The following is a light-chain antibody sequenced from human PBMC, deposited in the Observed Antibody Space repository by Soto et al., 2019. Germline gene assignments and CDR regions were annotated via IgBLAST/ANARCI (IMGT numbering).Light chain of an antibody. CDR3: QQYGYSPIT. J-gene: IGKJ5*01. CDR1: ESVSSIH. V-gene: IGKV3-20*01. CDR2: AAS. Sequence: PGERATLSCSSSESVSSIHLAWYQHKPGQAPRLLIYAASSRATGSPDRFSGGGSGTDFTLTISRLEPEDFAVYYCQQYGYSPITFGQGTRLEIK.